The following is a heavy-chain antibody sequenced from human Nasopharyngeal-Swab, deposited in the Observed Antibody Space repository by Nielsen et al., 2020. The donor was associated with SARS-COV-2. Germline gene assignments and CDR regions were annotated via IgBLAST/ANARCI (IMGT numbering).Heavy chain of an antibody. V-gene: IGHV3-7*01. Sequence: GESLKISCAASGFTFSSYWMSWVRQAPGKGLEWVANIKQDGSEKYYVDFVKGRFTISRDNAKNSLYLQMNSLRAEDTAVYYCARSLYYYYDSSGYSLWGQGTLVTVSS. CDR2: IKQDGSEK. CDR3: ARSLYYYYDSSGYSL. J-gene: IGHJ4*02. CDR1: GFTFSSYW. D-gene: IGHD3-22*01.